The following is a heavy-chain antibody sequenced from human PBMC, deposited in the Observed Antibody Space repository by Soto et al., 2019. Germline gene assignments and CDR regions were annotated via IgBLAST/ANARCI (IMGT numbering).Heavy chain of an antibody. CDR3: AKGTYCSSTSCYVYYYYYMDV. V-gene: IGHV3-23*01. D-gene: IGHD2-2*01. J-gene: IGHJ6*03. Sequence: VGSQRLSCAASGFNFSSHAMSWVRQAPGKGLEWVSAISGSGGSTYYADSVKGRFTISRDNSKNTLYLQMNSLRAEDTAVYYCAKGTYCSSTSCYVYYYYYMDVWGKGTTVTVSS. CDR2: ISGSGGST. CDR1: GFNFSSHA.